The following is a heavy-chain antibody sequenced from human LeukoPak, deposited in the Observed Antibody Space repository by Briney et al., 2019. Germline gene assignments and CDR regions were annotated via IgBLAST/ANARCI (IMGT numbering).Heavy chain of an antibody. V-gene: IGHV3-11*04. CDR2: ISSSGSTI. D-gene: IGHD3-22*01. CDR3: ARSPGRITMIVVVMGGDAFDI. Sequence: GGSLRLSCAASGFTFSDYYMSWIRQAPGKGLEWVSYISSSGSTIYYADSVKGRFTISRDNAKNSLYLQMNSLRAEDTAVYYCARSPGRITMIVVVMGGDAFDIWGQGTMVTVSS. CDR1: GFTFSDYY. J-gene: IGHJ3*02.